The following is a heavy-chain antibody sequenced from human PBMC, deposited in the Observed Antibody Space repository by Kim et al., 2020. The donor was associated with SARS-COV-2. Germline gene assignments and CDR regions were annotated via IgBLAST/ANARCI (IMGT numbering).Heavy chain of an antibody. J-gene: IGHJ6*02. CDR3: NQGIGYSMDV. V-gene: IGHV3-15*01. CDR1: GFTFSNAW. CDR2: IRSKTDGETV. Sequence: GGSLRLSCVVSGFTFSNAWMDWVRQAPGKGLEWVGRIRSKTDGETVEYAPPGKGSFTISRDDTKNTMYLQMDSLKSEDTAVYYCNQGIGYSMDVWDQGTTVVVS. D-gene: IGHD2-2*02.